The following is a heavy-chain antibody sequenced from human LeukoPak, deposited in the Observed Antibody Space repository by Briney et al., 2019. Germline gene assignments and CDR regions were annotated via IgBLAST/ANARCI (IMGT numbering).Heavy chain of an antibody. CDR1: GGSISSGSYY. J-gene: IGHJ5*02. V-gene: IGHV4-61*02. CDR3: ARAAILWFGEVGFDP. CDR2: IYTSGST. Sequence: PSETLSLTCTVSGGSISSGSYYWSWIRQPAGKGLEWIGRIYTSGSTNYNPSLKSRVTISVDTSKNRFSLKLSSVTAADTAVYYCARAAILWFGEVGFDPWGQGTLVTVSS. D-gene: IGHD3-10*01.